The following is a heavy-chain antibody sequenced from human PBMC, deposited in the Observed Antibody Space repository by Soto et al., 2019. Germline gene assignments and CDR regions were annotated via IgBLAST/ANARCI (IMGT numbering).Heavy chain of an antibody. CDR3: ARGKHSSSWPYGMDV. V-gene: IGHV5-51*01. D-gene: IGHD6-13*01. Sequence: VAALKISGKGSGYSFTSYWIGWVRQMPGKGLEWMGIIYPGDSDTRYSPSFQGQVTISADKSISTAYLQWSSLKASDTAMYYCARGKHSSSWPYGMDVWGQGTTVTVSS. CDR2: IYPGDSDT. CDR1: GYSFTSYW. J-gene: IGHJ6*02.